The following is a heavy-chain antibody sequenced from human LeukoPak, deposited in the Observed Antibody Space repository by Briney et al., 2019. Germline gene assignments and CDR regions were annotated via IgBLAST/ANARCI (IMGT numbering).Heavy chain of an antibody. V-gene: IGHV3-30*03. Sequence: GGSLRLSCAASGFTFSSYSMNWVRQAPGKGLEWVAIISYDGNNKYQADSVKGRFTISRDDSKNTLYLQMNSLRAEDTAVYFCARDRSANSRVYYFDYWGQGTLVTVSS. CDR2: ISYDGNNK. J-gene: IGHJ4*02. CDR1: GFTFSSYS. D-gene: IGHD4/OR15-4a*01. CDR3: ARDRSANSRVYYFDY.